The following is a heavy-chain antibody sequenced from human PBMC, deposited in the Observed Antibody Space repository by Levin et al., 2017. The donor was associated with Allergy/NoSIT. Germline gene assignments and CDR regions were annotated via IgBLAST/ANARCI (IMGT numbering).Heavy chain of an antibody. J-gene: IGHJ6*03. Sequence: GESLKISCQGSGYSFTSYWIGWVRQMPGKGLEWMGIIYPGDSDTRYSPSFQGQVTISADKSISTSYLQWSSLNASDTAIYYCARRGTRDYYYYMDVWGKGTTVTVSS. CDR3: ARRGTRDYYYYMDV. CDR1: GYSFTSYW. CDR2: IYPGDSDT. V-gene: IGHV5-51*01. D-gene: IGHD1-1*01.